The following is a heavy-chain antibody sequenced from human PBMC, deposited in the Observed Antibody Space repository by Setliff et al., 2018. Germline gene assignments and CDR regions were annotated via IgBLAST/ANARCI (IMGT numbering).Heavy chain of an antibody. CDR3: ARRGERFFNWFDP. CDR1: GYSFSNFW. J-gene: IGHJ5*02. CDR2: IYPGDSHT. Sequence: GESLKISCKGSGYSFSNFWIGWVRQMPGKGLEWMGIIYPGDSHTRYSPSFQGQVTMSADKSINTAYLQWNNLKAADTAVYYCARRGERFFNWFDPWGQGTLVTVSS. D-gene: IGHD2-21*01. V-gene: IGHV5-51*01.